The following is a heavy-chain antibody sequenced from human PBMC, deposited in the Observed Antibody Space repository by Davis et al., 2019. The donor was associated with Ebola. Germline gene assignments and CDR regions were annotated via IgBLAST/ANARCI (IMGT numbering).Heavy chain of an antibody. CDR3: ARDTGGTDSSGWYTYYYYYGMDV. Sequence: SLNIPCAASGFTFSSYGLPSVRHAPGNRLERVAVIWHDGTNKYYADSVKGRFTISRDNSKYTLYLQMNSLRAEDTAVYYCARDTGGTDSSGWYTYYYYYGMDVWGQGTTVTVSS. CDR2: IWHDGTNK. V-gene: IGHV3-33*01. D-gene: IGHD6-19*01. CDR1: GFTFSSYG. J-gene: IGHJ6*02.